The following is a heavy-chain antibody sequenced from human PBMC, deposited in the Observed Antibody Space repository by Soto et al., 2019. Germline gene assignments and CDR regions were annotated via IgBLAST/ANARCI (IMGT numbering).Heavy chain of an antibody. CDR2: IYYSGGT. J-gene: IGHJ5*02. CDR1: GDSINSNYC. V-gene: IGHV4-4*02. CDR3: ATQEVGGSYVYTFDP. D-gene: IGHD1-26*01. Sequence: LSLTCAVSGDSINSNYCWTWVRQPPGKGLEWIGEIYYSGGTSYNPSLKSRVTISVDTSKNQFSLKLSSVTAADTAVYYCATQEVGGSYVYTFDPWGQG.